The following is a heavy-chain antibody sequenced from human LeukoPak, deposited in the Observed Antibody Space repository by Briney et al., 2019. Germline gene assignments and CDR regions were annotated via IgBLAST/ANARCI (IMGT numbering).Heavy chain of an antibody. CDR2: ISYDGSNK. J-gene: IGHJ6*02. V-gene: IGHV3-30*18. Sequence: GGSLRLSCAASGFTFSSYGMHWVRQAPGKGLEWVAVISYDGSNKYYADSVKGRFTISRDNSKDTLYLQMYSLRAEDTAVYYCAKTKGYCSNTSCYDHYYYGMDVWGQGTTVTVSS. D-gene: IGHD2-2*01. CDR1: GFTFSSYG. CDR3: AKTKGYCSNTSCYDHYYYGMDV.